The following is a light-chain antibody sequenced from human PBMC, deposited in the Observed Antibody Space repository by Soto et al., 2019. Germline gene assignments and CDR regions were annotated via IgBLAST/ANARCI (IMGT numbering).Light chain of an antibody. CDR2: WAS. J-gene: IGKJ1*01. CDR1: QSVSFSSNNKNY. Sequence: DFVMTQSPDSLAVSLGERATINCKSSQSVSFSSNNKNYLAWYQQKPGQPPRLLIYWASIRESVVPDRFSGTGSGTDFTLTISSLQAEDVAVYYCQQYYSIPRTFGQGTKVEIK. CDR3: QQYYSIPRT. V-gene: IGKV4-1*01.